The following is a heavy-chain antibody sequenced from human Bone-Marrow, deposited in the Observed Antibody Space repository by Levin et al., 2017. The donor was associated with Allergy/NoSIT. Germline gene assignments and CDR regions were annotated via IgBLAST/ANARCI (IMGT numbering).Heavy chain of an antibody. CDR2: IIPFYETA. D-gene: IGHD2-21*02. CDR1: GDNFNTYV. V-gene: IGHV1-69*06. CDR3: ARESSGDFFIASYGMDI. J-gene: IGHJ6*02. Sequence: ASVKVSCKASGDNFNTYVISWVRQAPGQGPEWMGGIIPFYETANYAPKFLARVTITADKSTNTAYLEVRNLRSDDTAVYYCARESSGDFFIASYGMDIWGQGTTVTVS.